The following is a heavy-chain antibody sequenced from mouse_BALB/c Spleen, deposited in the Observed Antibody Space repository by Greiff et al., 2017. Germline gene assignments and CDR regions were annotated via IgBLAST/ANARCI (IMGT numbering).Heavy chain of an antibody. CDR1: GFSLTSYG. D-gene: IGHD1-2*01. CDR3: ARDSLLRLQGWFAY. CDR2: IWAGGST. Sequence: VQGVESGPGLVAPSQSLSITCTVSGFSLTSYGVHWVRQPPGKGLEWLGVIWAGGSTNYNSALMSRLSISKDNSKSQVFLKMNSLQTDDTAMYYCARDSLLRLQGWFAYWGQGTLVTVSA. J-gene: IGHJ3*01. V-gene: IGHV2-9*02.